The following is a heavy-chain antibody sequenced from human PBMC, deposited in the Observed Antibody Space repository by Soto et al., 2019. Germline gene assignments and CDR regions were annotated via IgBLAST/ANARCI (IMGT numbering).Heavy chain of an antibody. Sequence: QLQLQESGSGLVKPSQTLSLTCAVSGGSISSGGYSWSWIRQPPGKGLEWIGYIYHSGSTYYNPSLKSRVTISVDRSKNQFSLKLSSVTAADTAVYYCARVRVDSSGYYARYYYYGMDVWGQGTTVTVSS. D-gene: IGHD3-22*01. CDR1: GGSISSGGYS. V-gene: IGHV4-30-2*01. CDR3: ARVRVDSSGYYARYYYYGMDV. CDR2: IYHSGST. J-gene: IGHJ6*02.